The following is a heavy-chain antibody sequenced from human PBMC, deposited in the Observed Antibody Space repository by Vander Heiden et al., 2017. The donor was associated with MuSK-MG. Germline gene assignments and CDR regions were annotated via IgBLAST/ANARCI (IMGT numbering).Heavy chain of an antibody. CDR3: ARGGWGGADFDY. CDR1: GGSISSSTW. J-gene: IGHJ4*02. Sequence: QVQLQESGPGLVKPSGTLSLTCAVSGGSISSSTWWSWVRQPPGKGLEWFGELYHCGRTTHNPSLQSGVPISVDKSRSQFSLKLSSVAAADAAVYHCARGGWGGADFDYWGQGTLVTVSS. D-gene: IGHD2-21*01. V-gene: IGHV4-4*02. CDR2: LYHCGRT.